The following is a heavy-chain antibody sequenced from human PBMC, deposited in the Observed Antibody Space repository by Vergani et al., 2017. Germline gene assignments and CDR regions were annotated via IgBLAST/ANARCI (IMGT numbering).Heavy chain of an antibody. D-gene: IGHD3-16*02. Sequence: QVQLAQSGSELKKPGASVKVSCEASGYTFNSYSINWVGQAPGQGLEWMGWISTKTGKPTYAQGFTGRFVFSLDTSVRTTYLQISSLKTEDTAVYYCAREGFYDYVWGSYRLRGGYYFDYWGQGTLVTVSS. CDR1: GYTFNSYS. J-gene: IGHJ4*02. CDR3: AREGFYDYVWGSYRLRGGYYFDY. CDR2: ISTKTGKP. V-gene: IGHV7-4-1*02.